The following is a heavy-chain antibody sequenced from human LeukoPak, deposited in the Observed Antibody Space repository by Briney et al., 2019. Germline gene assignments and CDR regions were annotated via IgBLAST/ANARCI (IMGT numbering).Heavy chain of an antibody. Sequence: SETLSLTCTVSGGSISSYYWSWIRQPPGKGLEWIGYIYYSGSTNYNPSLKSRVTISVDKSKNQFSLKLSSVTAADTAVYYCARESYRGMDYWGQGTLVTVSS. V-gene: IGHV4-59*12. CDR2: IYYSGST. CDR3: ARESYRGMDY. J-gene: IGHJ4*02. CDR1: GGSISSYY. D-gene: IGHD1-26*01.